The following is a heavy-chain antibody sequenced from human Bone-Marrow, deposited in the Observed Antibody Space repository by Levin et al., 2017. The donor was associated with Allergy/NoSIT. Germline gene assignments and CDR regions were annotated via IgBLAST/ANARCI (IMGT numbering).Heavy chain of an antibody. V-gene: IGHV3-7*01. J-gene: IGHJ6*02. Sequence: QASETLSLTCVASGFSFSTYWMSWVRQAPGKGLEWVANIKEDGSDKYYVDSVKGRVTVSRDNAKNSLYLQMNSLRAEDTAVYYCARGYDYGDYAEAEDFYYGLDVWGQGTTVTVS. CDR2: IKEDGSDK. CDR1: GFSFSTYW. CDR3: ARGYDYGDYAEAEDFYYGLDV. D-gene: IGHD4-17*01.